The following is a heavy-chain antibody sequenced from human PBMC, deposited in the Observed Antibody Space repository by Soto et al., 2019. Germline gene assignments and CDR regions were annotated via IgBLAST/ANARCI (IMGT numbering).Heavy chain of an antibody. CDR1: GYTFVNYE. CDR2: MNPHSGDT. Sequence: QVQLVQSGADVKEPGASVKVSCKASGYTFVNYEINWVRQATGQGLEWLGWMNPHSGDTFYAQNFQGRVTMTRNTSITTAYMELNSLKSEDTAVYYCARQQAMDYWGQGTLVTVSS. J-gene: IGHJ4*02. V-gene: IGHV1-8*01. CDR3: ARQQAMDY.